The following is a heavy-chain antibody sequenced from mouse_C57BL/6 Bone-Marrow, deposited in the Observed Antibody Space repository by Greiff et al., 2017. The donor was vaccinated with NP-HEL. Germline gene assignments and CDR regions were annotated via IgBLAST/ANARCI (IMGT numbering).Heavy chain of an antibody. CDR1: GYTFTSYW. J-gene: IGHJ2*01. Sequence: VQLKQPGTELVKPGASVKLSCKASGYTFTSYWMHWLKPRPGQGLEWIGNINPNNGGTNDNEKFKTKATLTVDKSSSTAYMQLSSLTSEDSAVYYCARDSGYAFDYWGQGTTLTVSS. CDR2: INPNNGGT. V-gene: IGHV1-53*01. CDR3: ARDSGYAFDY. D-gene: IGHD3-2*02.